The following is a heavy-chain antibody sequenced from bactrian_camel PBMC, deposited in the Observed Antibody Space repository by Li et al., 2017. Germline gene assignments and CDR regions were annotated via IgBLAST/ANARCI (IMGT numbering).Heavy chain of an antibody. J-gene: IGHJ7*01. V-gene: IGHV3S53*01. CDR2: IETGGVI. CDR1: RITYGTNC. Sequence: VQLVESGGGSVQAGGSLTLSCEASRITYGTNCMGWFRQAPGKEREAVAGIETGGVIRYADSVKGRFTISRDNAENTMYLQLNSLKTEDTAMYYCAKYICSGRGTCYGMDYWGKGTQVTVS. D-gene: IGHD5*01.